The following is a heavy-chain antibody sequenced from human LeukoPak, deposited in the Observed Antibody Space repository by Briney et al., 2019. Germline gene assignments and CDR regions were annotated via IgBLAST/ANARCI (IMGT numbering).Heavy chain of an antibody. V-gene: IGHV1-2*02. Sequence: GASVKVSCKASGYTFTGYYMHWVRQAPGQGLEWMGWINPNSGGTNYAQKFQGRVTITRDTSISTAYMELSRLRSDDTAVYYCARSLVRGTWAEYFQHWGQGTLVTVSS. CDR1: GYTFTGYY. CDR2: INPNSGGT. CDR3: ARSLVRGTWAEYFQH. J-gene: IGHJ1*01. D-gene: IGHD3-10*01.